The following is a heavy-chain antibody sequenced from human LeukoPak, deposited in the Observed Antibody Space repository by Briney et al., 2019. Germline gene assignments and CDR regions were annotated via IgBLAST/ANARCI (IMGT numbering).Heavy chain of an antibody. V-gene: IGHV4-4*07. Sequence: PSETLSLTCTVSGGSISSYYWSWIRQPGGKGLEWIGRIYTSGSTNYNPSLKSRVTMSVDTSKNQFSLKLSSVTAADTAVYYCARALLVVTNWYFDLWGRGTLVTVSS. CDR2: IYTSGST. CDR3: ARALLVVTNWYFDL. J-gene: IGHJ2*01. D-gene: IGHD4-23*01. CDR1: GGSISSYY.